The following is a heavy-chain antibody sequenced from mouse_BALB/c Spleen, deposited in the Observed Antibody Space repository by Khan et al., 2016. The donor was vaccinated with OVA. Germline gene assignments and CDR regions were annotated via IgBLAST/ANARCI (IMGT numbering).Heavy chain of an antibody. Sequence: VQLQQSGAELVRPGSSVKISCKASGYAFSSYWMNWVKQRPGQGLEWIGQIYPGDGDTNYNGKFKGKATLTADKSTSTAYMQLSSLTSEDSAVYFCARSDYYGNSFAYWGQGTLVTVSA. CDR2: IYPGDGDT. D-gene: IGHD2-1*01. V-gene: IGHV1-80*01. CDR3: ARSDYYGNSFAY. CDR1: GYAFSSYW. J-gene: IGHJ3*01.